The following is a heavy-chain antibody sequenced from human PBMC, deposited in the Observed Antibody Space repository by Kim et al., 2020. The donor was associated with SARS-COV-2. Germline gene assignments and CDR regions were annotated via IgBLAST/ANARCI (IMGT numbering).Heavy chain of an antibody. V-gene: IGHV3-30-3*01. CDR1: GFTFSSCA. CDR3: AGDPWSRLRGVTYSYYGMDV. CDR2: ISYDGSNK. J-gene: IGHJ6*02. D-gene: IGHD3-10*01. Sequence: GGSLRLSCAASGFTFSSCAMHWVRQAPGKGLEWVAVISYDGSNKNYADSVKGRFTISRDNSKNTLYLQINSLRAEDTALYYCAGDPWSRLRGVTYSYYGMDVWGQGTTVTVSS.